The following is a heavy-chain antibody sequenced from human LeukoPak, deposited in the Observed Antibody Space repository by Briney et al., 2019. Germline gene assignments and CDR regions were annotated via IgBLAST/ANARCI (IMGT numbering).Heavy chain of an antibody. CDR1: GGTFSSYA. J-gene: IGHJ4*02. D-gene: IGHD3-22*01. CDR3: ARDQVPYDSSGYYFY. CDR2: IIPIFGTA. Sequence: SVKVSCKASGGTFSSYAISWVRQASGQGLEWMGGIIPIFGTANYAQKFQGRVTITADESTSTAYMELSSLRSEDTAVYYCARDQVPYDSSGYYFYWGQGTLVTVSS. V-gene: IGHV1-69*13.